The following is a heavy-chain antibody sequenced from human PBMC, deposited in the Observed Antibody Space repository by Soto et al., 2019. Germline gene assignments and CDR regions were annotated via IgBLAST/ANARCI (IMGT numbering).Heavy chain of an antibody. CDR3: ARYCSGGSCYGVNDY. V-gene: IGHV3-48*01. D-gene: IGHD2-15*01. J-gene: IGHJ4*02. Sequence: GGSLRLSCAASGFTFSSYSMNWVRQAPGKGLEWVSYISSSSSTIYYADSVKGRFTISRDNAKNSLYLQMNSLRAEDTAVYYCARYCSGGSCYGVNDYWGQGTLVTVSS. CDR1: GFTFSSYS. CDR2: ISSSSSTI.